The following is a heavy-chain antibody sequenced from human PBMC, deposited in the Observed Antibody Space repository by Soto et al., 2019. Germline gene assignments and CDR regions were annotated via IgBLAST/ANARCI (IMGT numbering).Heavy chain of an antibody. CDR3: ARVGPSSWIDYYYYGMDV. CDR2: IIPIFGTA. D-gene: IGHD6-13*01. Sequence: QVQLVQSGAEVKKPGSSVKVSCKASGGTFSSYAISWVRQAPGQGLEWMGGIIPIFGTANYAQKFQGRVTITADKSTSTAYMELSSLRSEDTVVYYCARVGPSSWIDYYYYGMDVWGQGTTVTVSS. J-gene: IGHJ6*02. CDR1: GGTFSSYA. V-gene: IGHV1-69*06.